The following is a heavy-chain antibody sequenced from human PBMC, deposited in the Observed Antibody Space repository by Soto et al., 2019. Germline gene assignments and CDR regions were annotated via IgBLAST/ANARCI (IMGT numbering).Heavy chain of an antibody. J-gene: IGHJ4*02. Sequence: QMHLQESGPGLVKPSETLSLTCTVSGDSVSSNTYFWSWIRQPPGKRLEWLGYIYYNENTNYNPSLRSRINISLNASINQFSLRLASVTVADTAVYYCARRAYGGDYWGQGILVSVSS. CDR1: GDSVSSNTYF. CDR2: IYYNENT. D-gene: IGHD4-17*01. V-gene: IGHV4-61*01. CDR3: ARRAYGGDY.